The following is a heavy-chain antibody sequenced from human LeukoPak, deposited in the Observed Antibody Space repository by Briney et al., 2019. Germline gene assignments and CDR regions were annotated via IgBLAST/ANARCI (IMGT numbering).Heavy chain of an antibody. CDR1: GFTFSSYA. Sequence: PGGSLRLSCAASGFTFSSYAMSWVRQAPGKGLEWVSAISGSGASTYYADSVKGRFTVSRDNSKNTLYLQMNSLRAEDTAVYYCAKERGRRSYYVDYYYYYMDAWGKGTTVTVSS. J-gene: IGHJ6*03. V-gene: IGHV3-23*01. CDR3: AKERGRRSYYVDYYYYYMDA. CDR2: ISGSGAST. D-gene: IGHD1-26*01.